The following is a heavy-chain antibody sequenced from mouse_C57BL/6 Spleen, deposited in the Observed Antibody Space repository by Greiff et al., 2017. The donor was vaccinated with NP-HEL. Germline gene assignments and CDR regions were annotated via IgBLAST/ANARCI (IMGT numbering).Heavy chain of an antibody. Sequence: VMLVESGAELARPGASVKLSCKASGYTFTSYGISWVKQRTGQGLEWIGEIYPRSGNTYYNEKFKGKATLTADKSSSTAYMELRSLTSEDSAVYFCARGGSSEGAMDYWGQGTSVTVSS. CDR2: IYPRSGNT. CDR3: ARGGSSEGAMDY. J-gene: IGHJ4*01. V-gene: IGHV1-81*01. D-gene: IGHD1-1*01. CDR1: GYTFTSYG.